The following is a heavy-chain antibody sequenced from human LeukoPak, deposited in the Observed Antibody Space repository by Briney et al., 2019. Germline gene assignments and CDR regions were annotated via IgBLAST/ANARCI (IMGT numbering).Heavy chain of an antibody. J-gene: IGHJ4*02. D-gene: IGHD3-9*01. CDR3: ARDRRYDILTGYYWWESDY. Sequence: GRSLRLSCAASRFTFSSYAMHGVRQAPGKGLEGVAVISYDGSNKYYADSVKGRFTISRDNSKNTLYLQMNSLRAEDTAVYYCARDRRYDILTGYYWWESDYWGQGTLVTVSS. CDR2: ISYDGSNK. V-gene: IGHV3-30*04. CDR1: RFTFSSYA.